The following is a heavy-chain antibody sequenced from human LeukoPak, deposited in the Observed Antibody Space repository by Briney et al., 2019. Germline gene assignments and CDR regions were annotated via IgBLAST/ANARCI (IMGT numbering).Heavy chain of an antibody. CDR1: GGSISSSSYY. CDR3: ASGVVATINFGLDY. Sequence: PSETLSLTCTVSGGSISSSSYYWGWIRQPPGKGLEWIGSIYYSGSTYYNPSLKSRVTISVDTSKNQFSLKLSSVTAADTAVYYCASGVVATINFGLDYWGQGTLVTVSS. CDR2: IYYSGST. V-gene: IGHV4-39*07. D-gene: IGHD5-12*01. J-gene: IGHJ4*02.